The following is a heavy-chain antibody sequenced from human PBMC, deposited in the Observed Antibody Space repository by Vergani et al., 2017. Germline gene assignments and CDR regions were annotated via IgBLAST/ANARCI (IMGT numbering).Heavy chain of an antibody. D-gene: IGHD3-10*01. CDR3: AKETWFGDRSNWFDP. CDR2: LSASDRRT. V-gene: IGHV3-23*01. CDR1: GFTFIMHA. Sequence: EVQMLESGGGLVQPGGSLRLSCAASGFTFIMHAMSWVRQAPGKGLEWVSTLSASDRRTHYADSVKGRFTISRDNSKNTLYLQMNSLRAEDTAVYYCAKETWFGDRSNWFDPWGQGTLVTVSS. J-gene: IGHJ5*02.